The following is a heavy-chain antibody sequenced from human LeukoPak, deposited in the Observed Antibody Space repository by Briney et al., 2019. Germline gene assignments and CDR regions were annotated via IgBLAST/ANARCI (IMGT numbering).Heavy chain of an antibody. CDR3: ARDSWTAAGN. Sequence: GGSLRLSCAASGFTFSSYSMTWVRQAPGKGLEWVSYISSSGSTIYYADSVKGRFTISRDNAKNSLYLQMNSLRAEGTAVYYCARDSWTAAGNWGQGTLVTVSS. D-gene: IGHD6-13*01. CDR2: ISSSGSTI. V-gene: IGHV3-48*04. CDR1: GFTFSSYS. J-gene: IGHJ4*02.